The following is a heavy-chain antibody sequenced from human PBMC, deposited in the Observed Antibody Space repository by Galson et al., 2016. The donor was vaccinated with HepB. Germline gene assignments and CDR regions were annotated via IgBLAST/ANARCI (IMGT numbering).Heavy chain of an antibody. J-gene: IGHJ6*02. Sequence: SVKVSCKASGYSFLSRDIDWIRQTTGQGLEWMGWMNPNSGDTYYAKKFQGRVNMTRNITRTTAYMELTSRRSDDTAVYYCARGRSPVDYGGVSDGMDLWGQGTTVIVSS. D-gene: IGHD4-23*01. CDR1: GYSFLSRD. CDR2: MNPNSGDT. CDR3: ARGRSPVDYGGVSDGMDL. V-gene: IGHV1-8*01.